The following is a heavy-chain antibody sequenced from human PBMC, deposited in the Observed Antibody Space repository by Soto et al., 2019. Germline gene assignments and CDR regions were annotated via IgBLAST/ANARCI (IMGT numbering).Heavy chain of an antibody. CDR3: ARXQLRGYQLLYSPSFFDP. CDR1: GGSISGYY. Sequence: SETLSLTCTVSGGSISGYYWSWIRQPPGKGLEWIGYIYYSGSTNYNPSLKSRVTISVDTSKNQFSLKLSSVTAADTAVYYCARXQLRGYQLLYSPSFFDPWGQGTLVTVSS. D-gene: IGHD2-2*02. J-gene: IGHJ5*02. CDR2: IYYSGST. V-gene: IGHV4-59*01.